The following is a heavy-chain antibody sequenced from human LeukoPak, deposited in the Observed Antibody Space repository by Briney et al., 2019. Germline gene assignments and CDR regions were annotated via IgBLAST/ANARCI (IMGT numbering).Heavy chain of an antibody. CDR3: ARVGYDSSGYYYFDY. J-gene: IGHJ4*02. D-gene: IGHD3-22*01. CDR2: INHSGST. Sequence: SETLSLTCAVYGGSFSGYYWSWIRQPPGKGLEWIGEINHSGSTNYNPSLKSRVTISVDTSKNQFSLKLSSVTAADTAVYYCARVGYDSSGYYYFDYWGQGTLVTVSS. V-gene: IGHV4-34*01. CDR1: GGSFSGYY.